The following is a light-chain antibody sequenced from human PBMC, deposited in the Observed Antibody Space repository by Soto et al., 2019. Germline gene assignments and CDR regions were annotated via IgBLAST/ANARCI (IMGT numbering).Light chain of an antibody. J-gene: IGKJ5*01. Sequence: EVVLTQSPATLSLSPGERATLSCRASQSVSSSYLAWYQQKPGQPPRLLIHSASTRAPGTPDRFSASGSGTEFTLTISSLQSEDFAVYYCQQYNNWPLTFGQGTRLEIK. CDR2: SAS. CDR1: QSVSSSY. CDR3: QQYNNWPLT. V-gene: IGKV3D-15*01.